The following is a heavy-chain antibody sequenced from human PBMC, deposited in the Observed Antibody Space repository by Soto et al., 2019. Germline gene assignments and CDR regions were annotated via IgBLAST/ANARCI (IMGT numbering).Heavy chain of an antibody. CDR3: VTGDHLVR. V-gene: IGHV1-2*02. D-gene: IGHD6-6*01. J-gene: IGHJ4*02. CDR2: INPKTGDT. CDR1: GYTFTGYY. Sequence: GSMKVSCKTSGYTFTGYYLNWVRQAPGRGLEWVGWINPKTGDTNNAQKFQGRVTMTTDTSISTGYMELSGLKSDDTAVYYCVTGDHLVRWGQGTRVTVSS.